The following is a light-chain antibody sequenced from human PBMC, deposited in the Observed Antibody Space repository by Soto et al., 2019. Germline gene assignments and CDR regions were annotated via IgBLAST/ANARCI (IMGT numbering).Light chain of an antibody. V-gene: IGKV3-15*01. Sequence: EVVLTQSAATLSVSQRDRATLSCRSSQSVSSNLAWYQQIPGQSPRLLIYRASTRATCIPARFSGSGSGTEFTLSICSLQSEDFAVYYCQEYNILLWPFGQRSMVDIK. J-gene: IGKJ2*01. CDR3: QEYNILLWP. CDR2: RAS. CDR1: QSVSSN.